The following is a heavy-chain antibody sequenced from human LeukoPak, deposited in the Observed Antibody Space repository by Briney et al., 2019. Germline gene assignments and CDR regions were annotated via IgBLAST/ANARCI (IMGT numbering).Heavy chain of an antibody. J-gene: IGHJ4*02. Sequence: ASVKVSCKASGYTFSSNAINWVRQAPGQGLEWMGIINPSGGSTSYAQKFQGRVTMTRDTSTSTVYMELSSLRSEDTAVYYCARDLEAVAGTVGEGYWGQGTLVTVSS. CDR3: ARDLEAVAGTVGEGY. CDR1: GYTFSSNA. D-gene: IGHD6-19*01. CDR2: INPSGGST. V-gene: IGHV1-46*01.